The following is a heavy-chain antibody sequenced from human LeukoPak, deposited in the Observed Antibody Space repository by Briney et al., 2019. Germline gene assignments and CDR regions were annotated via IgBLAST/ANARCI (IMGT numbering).Heavy chain of an antibody. CDR1: GFTFSSYV. CDR2: ILGSGGST. V-gene: IGHV3-23*01. J-gene: IGHJ4*02. Sequence: GGSLRLSCAASGFTFSSYVMSWVRQAPGKGLEWVSGILGSGGSTYYADSVKGRFTISRDKSKDTLYLQMNSLRAGDTAVYYCAKAVTGSNIEPYGYWGQGTLVTVSS. CDR3: AKAVTGSNIEPYGY. D-gene: IGHD2-21*02.